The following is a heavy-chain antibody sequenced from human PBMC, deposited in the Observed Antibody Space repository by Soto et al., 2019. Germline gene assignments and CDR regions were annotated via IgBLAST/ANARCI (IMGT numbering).Heavy chain of an antibody. V-gene: IGHV1-69*02. D-gene: IGHD4-17*01. Sequence: QVQLVQSGAEVKKPGSSVKVSCKASGGTFSSYTINWVRQAPGQGLEWVGRIIPILGIAKNAQKFQGRVTXXADKSPSTASMELSSLRSEDTAVYYCAADYGANSAWGQGTLVTVSS. CDR1: GGTFSSYT. CDR3: AADYGANSA. J-gene: IGHJ4*02. CDR2: IIPILGIA.